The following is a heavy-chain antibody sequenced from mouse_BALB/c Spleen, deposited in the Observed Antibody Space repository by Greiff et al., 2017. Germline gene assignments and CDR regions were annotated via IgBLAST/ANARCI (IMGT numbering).Heavy chain of an antibody. J-gene: IGHJ1*01. D-gene: IGHD2-1*01. CDR2: INPSNGGT. Sequence: QVQLQQPGAELVKPGASVKLSCKASGYTFTSYYMYWVKQRPGQGLEWIGGINPSNGGTNFNEKFKSKATLTVDKSSSTAYMQLSSLTSEDSAVYYCTRCYYGNYRYFDVWGAGTTVTVSS. CDR1: GYTFTSYY. V-gene: IGHV1S81*02. CDR3: TRCYYGNYRYFDV.